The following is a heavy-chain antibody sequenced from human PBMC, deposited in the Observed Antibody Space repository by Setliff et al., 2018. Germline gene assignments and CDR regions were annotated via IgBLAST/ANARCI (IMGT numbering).Heavy chain of an antibody. V-gene: IGHV3-74*01. CDR2: INSEGSRT. D-gene: IGHD2-2*01. CDR3: TRDFVGVPAASDSFYYYYMDI. J-gene: IGHJ6*03. CDR1: GFTFSDHW. Sequence: GSLRLSCAASGFTFSDHWMHWVRQVPGKGLVWVSRINSEGSRTIYADAVRGRFTISRDDSKSIAYLQMNSLKTEDTAFYYCTRDFVGVPAASDSFYYYYMDIWGKGTTVTVS.